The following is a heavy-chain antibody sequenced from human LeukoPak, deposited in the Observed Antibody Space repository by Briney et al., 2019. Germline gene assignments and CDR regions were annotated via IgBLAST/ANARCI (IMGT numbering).Heavy chain of an antibody. D-gene: IGHD1-26*01. J-gene: IGHJ6*02. V-gene: IGHV3-30-3*01. CDR3: ARDLKEPHYYYYYGMDV. CDR1: GFTFSSYA. Sequence: GRSLRLSCAASGFTFSSYAMHWVRQAPGKGLEWVAVISYDGSNKYYADSVTGRFTISRDNSKNTLYLQMNSLRAEDTAVYYCARDLKEPHYYYYYGMDVWGQGTTVTVSS. CDR2: ISYDGSNK.